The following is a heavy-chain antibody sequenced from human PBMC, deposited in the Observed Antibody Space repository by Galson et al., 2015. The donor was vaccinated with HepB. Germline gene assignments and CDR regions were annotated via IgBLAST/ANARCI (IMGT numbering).Heavy chain of an antibody. CDR1: GFTFSSYA. Sequence: SLRLSCAASGFTFSSYAMSWVRQAPGKGLEWVSAISGSGGSTYYADSVKGRFTISRDNSKNTLYLQMNSLRAEDTAVYYCAKDSPAVYYDFWSGQNEGYYFDYWGQGTLVTVSS. J-gene: IGHJ4*02. V-gene: IGHV3-23*01. CDR3: AKDSPAVYYDFWSGQNEGYYFDY. D-gene: IGHD3-3*01. CDR2: ISGSGGST.